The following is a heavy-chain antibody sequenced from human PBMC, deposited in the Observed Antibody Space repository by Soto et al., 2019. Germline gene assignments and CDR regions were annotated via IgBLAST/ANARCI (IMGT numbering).Heavy chain of an antibody. J-gene: IGHJ4*02. CDR2: ISYDGSNK. V-gene: IGHV3-30*18. Sequence: PGGSLRLSCAASGFTFSSYGMHWVRQAPGKGLEWVAVISYDGSNKYYADSVKGRFTISRDNPKNTLYLQMNSLRAEDTAVYYCAKDNYDILTGYYMYNWNDPTAFDYWGQGTLVTVSS. CDR1: GFTFSSYG. CDR3: AKDNYDILTGYYMYNWNDPTAFDY. D-gene: IGHD3-9*01.